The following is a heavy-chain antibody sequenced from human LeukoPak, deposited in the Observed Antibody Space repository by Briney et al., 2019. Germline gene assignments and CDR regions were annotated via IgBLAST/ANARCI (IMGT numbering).Heavy chain of an antibody. V-gene: IGHV3-74*01. CDR1: GFTFSSYW. Sequence: QSGGSLRLSCAASGFTFSSYWMHWVRQAPGKGLVWVSRIKSDGSSTSYADSVKGRFTISRDNAKNTLYLQMNSLRADDTAVYYCARSDRFDPWGQGSLVTVSS. J-gene: IGHJ5*02. CDR2: IKSDGSST. CDR3: ARSDRFDP.